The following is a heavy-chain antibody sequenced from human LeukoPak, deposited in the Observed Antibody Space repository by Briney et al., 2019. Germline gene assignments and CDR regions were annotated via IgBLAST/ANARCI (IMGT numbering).Heavy chain of an antibody. D-gene: IGHD6-13*01. V-gene: IGHV1-69*13. CDR2: IIPIFGTA. CDR1: GGTFLSYA. CDR3: ARDRIAAAGRGYYYYYGMDV. Sequence: SVKVSCKASGGTFLSYAISWVRQAPGQGREWLGAIIPIFGTANYAQKFQGGVTNNADESTSTAYMELSSLRSEDTAVYYCARDRIAAAGRGYYYYYGMDVWGKGTTVTVSS. J-gene: IGHJ6*04.